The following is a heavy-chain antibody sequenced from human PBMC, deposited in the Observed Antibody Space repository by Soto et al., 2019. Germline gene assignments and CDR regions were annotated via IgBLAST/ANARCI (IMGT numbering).Heavy chain of an antibody. CDR1: GFTFGDYA. V-gene: IGHV3-49*03. Sequence: GGSLRLSCTASGFTFGDYAMSWFRQAPGKGLEWVGFIRSKAYGGTTEYAASGKGRFTISRDDSKSIAYLQMNSLKTEDTAVYYCTRVRYYYDSSGQIYYFDYWGQGTLVTVSS. CDR2: IRSKAYGGTT. D-gene: IGHD3-22*01. J-gene: IGHJ4*02. CDR3: TRVRYYYDSSGQIYYFDY.